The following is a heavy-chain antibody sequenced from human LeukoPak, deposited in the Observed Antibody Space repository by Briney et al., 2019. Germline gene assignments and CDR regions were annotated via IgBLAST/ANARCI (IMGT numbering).Heavy chain of an antibody. CDR2: IRYDGSNK. Sequence: GGSLRLSCAASGFTFSSYGMHWVRQAPGKGLEWVAFIRYDGSNKYYADSVKGRFTISRDNSKNTLYLQMNSLRAEDTAVYYCAKPYLDYDSSGYGPFDYWGQGTLVTVSS. J-gene: IGHJ4*02. CDR3: AKPYLDYDSSGYGPFDY. CDR1: GFTFSSYG. V-gene: IGHV3-30*02. D-gene: IGHD3-22*01.